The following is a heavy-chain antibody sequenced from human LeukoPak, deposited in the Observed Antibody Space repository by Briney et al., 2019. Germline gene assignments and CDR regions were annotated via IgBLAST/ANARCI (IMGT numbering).Heavy chain of an antibody. CDR3: ARDLDY. J-gene: IGHJ4*02. Sequence: GGALRLSLSAPGFPLHSHSMNWGRPAPGKGLEWVSYISSSSSTIYYADSVKGRFTISRDNAKNSLHLQMNSLRAEDTAVYYCARDLDYWGQGTLVTVSS. CDR2: ISSSSSTI. V-gene: IGHV3-48*04. CDR1: GFPLHSHS.